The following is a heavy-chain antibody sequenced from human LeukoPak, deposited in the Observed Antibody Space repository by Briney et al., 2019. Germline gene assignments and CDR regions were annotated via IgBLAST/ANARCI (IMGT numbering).Heavy chain of an antibody. V-gene: IGHV3-30*04. CDR3: AKGVPKGLYGSGSYSYYYYYMDV. D-gene: IGHD3-10*01. CDR2: ISYDGSNE. CDR1: GFTFSSYV. Sequence: PGGSLRLSCAASGFTFSSYVMHWVRQAPGKGLEWVAIISYDGSNEYYADSVKGRFTISRDNSKNTLYLQMNSLRAEDTAVYYCAKGVPKGLYGSGSYSYYYYYMDVWGKGTTVTISS. J-gene: IGHJ6*03.